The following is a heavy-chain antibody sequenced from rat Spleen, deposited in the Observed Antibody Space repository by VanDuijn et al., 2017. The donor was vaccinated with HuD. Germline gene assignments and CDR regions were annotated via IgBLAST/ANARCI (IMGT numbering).Heavy chain of an antibody. V-gene: IGHV5-35*01. J-gene: IGHJ2*01. Sequence: EVQLVESGGGLVQPGRSMKLSCAASGFTFSSSWLNWIRQAPGKGLEWVASITRDGSSTYYPDTVKGRFVISKDNAKDTGYLHMNNLRSEDTAMYYCARRGLEWSFDHWGQGVMVTVSS. CDR3: ARRGLEWSFDH. CDR1: GFTFSSSW. CDR2: ITRDGSST. D-gene: IGHD1-1*01.